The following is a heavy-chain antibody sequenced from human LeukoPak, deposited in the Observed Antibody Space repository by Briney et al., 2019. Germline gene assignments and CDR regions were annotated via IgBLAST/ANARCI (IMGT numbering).Heavy chain of an antibody. CDR2: IYHSGST. J-gene: IGHJ4*02. D-gene: IGHD6-13*01. Sequence: SETLSLTCTVSGYSISSGYYWGWIRQPPGKGLEWIGSIYHSGSTYYNPSLKSRVTISVDTSKNQFSLKLSSVTAADTAVYYCARNPSIGAAGGFDYWGQGTLVTVSS. CDR3: ARNPSIGAAGGFDY. CDR1: GYSISSGYY. V-gene: IGHV4-38-2*02.